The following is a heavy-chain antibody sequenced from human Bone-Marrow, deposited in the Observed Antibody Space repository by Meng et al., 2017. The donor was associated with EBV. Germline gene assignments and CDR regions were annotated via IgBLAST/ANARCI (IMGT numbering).Heavy chain of an antibody. CDR2: IIPILGTS. V-gene: IGHV1-69*06. Sequence: GQLVLWGAGVKQPRSSVQVSCKASGGTFCSYVISWVRQAPGQGLEWMGGIIPILGTSTRAQKFQGRLTITADKVTDTAYMELSSLRSEDTAVYYCARAGGCSTTSCPSGYFDPWGQGTLVTVSS. J-gene: IGHJ5*02. CDR1: GGTFCSYV. CDR3: ARAGGCSTTSCPSGYFDP. D-gene: IGHD2-2*01.